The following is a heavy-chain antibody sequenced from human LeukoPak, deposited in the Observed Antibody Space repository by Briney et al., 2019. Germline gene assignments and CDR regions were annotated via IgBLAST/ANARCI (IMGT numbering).Heavy chain of an antibody. CDR2: IRSKANSYAT. J-gene: IGHJ4*02. V-gene: IGHV3-73*01. CDR3: ARGENYDFWSGYSVFDY. D-gene: IGHD3-3*01. CDR1: GFTFSGSA. Sequence: PGGSLRLSCAASGFTFSGSAMHWVRQASGKGLEWVGRIRSKANSYATAYAASVKGRFTISRDDSKNTAYLQMNSLKTEDTAVYYCARGENYDFWSGYSVFDYWGQGTLVTVSS.